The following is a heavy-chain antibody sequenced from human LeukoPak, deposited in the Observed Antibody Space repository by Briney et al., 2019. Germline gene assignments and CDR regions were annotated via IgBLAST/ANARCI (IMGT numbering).Heavy chain of an antibody. J-gene: IGHJ4*02. Sequence: GGSLRLSCAASGFTFSSYWMSWVRQAPGKGLEWVTNIKQDGSEKYYVDSVKGRFTISRDNAKNSLYLQMNSLRAEDTAVYYCARDLIMEDYVWGSYRPDFDYWGQGTLVTVSS. CDR3: ARDLIMEDYVWGSYRPDFDY. V-gene: IGHV3-7*01. CDR2: IKQDGSEK. CDR1: GFTFSSYW. D-gene: IGHD3-16*02.